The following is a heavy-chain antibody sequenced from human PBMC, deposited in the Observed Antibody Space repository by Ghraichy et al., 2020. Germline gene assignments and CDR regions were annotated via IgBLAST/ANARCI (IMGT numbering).Heavy chain of an antibody. CDR3: ARDDYLRY. Sequence: LRLSCVASGVSFSGNWMHWVRQAPGKGLEWVSRIRRDGSVTSYADSVKGRFTISRDNAKNTLYLEMRSLRAEDTAVYYCARDDYLRYWGQGTLVTVTS. CDR2: IRRDGSVT. V-gene: IGHV3-74*01. D-gene: IGHD2/OR15-2a*01. CDR1: GVSFSGNW. J-gene: IGHJ4*02.